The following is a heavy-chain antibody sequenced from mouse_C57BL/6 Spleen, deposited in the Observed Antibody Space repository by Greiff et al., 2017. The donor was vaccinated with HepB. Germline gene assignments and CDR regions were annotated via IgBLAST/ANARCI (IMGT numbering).Heavy chain of an antibody. Sequence: ESGAELVRPGASVTLSCKASGYTFTDYEMHWVKQTPVHGLEWIGAIDPETGGTAYNQKFKGKAILTADKSSSTAYMELRSLTSEDSAVYYGTRGGAYERMGFAYWGQGTLVTVSA. CDR2: IDPETGGT. CDR1: GYTFTDYE. CDR3: TRGGAYERMGFAY. J-gene: IGHJ3*01. V-gene: IGHV1-15*01. D-gene: IGHD2-12*01.